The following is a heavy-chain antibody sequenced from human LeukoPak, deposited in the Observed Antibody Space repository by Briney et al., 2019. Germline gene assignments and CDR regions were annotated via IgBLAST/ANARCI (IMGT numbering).Heavy chain of an antibody. Sequence: SGGSLRLSCGASGFTLSSYWMTWVRQAPGKGLELVANIKQDGSEKYYVDSVKGRFTISRDNAKNSLYLQMSSVRAEDTAVYYCARVGCTSTSCLANWGQGTLVTVSS. J-gene: IGHJ4*02. CDR3: ARVGCTSTSCLAN. V-gene: IGHV3-7*01. CDR2: IKQDGSEK. CDR1: GFTLSSYW. D-gene: IGHD2-2*01.